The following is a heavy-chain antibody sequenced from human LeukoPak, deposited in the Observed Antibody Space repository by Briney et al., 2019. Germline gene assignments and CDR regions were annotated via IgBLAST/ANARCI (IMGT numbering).Heavy chain of an antibody. Sequence: GGSLRLSCAASGFTFSSYEMNWVRQAPGKGLEWVSYISSSGSTIYYADSVKGRFTISRDNAKNSLYLQMNSLRAEDTAVYYCAREGDSSSCDYWGEGTLVTVSS. CDR3: AREGDSSSCDY. J-gene: IGHJ4*02. D-gene: IGHD6-13*01. CDR2: ISSSGSTI. V-gene: IGHV3-48*03. CDR1: GFTFSSYE.